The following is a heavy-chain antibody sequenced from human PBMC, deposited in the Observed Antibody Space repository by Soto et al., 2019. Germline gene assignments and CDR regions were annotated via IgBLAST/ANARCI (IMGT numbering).Heavy chain of an antibody. CDR2: ISDGGDLT. CDR3: ARPVIGRSRAFDI. V-gene: IGHV3-23*01. Sequence: VQLLESGGGLAQPGGSLRLSCAASGFAFSSHHMSWFRQAPEKGLEWGAGISDGGDLTYNADSVRGRFTISRDNSRNTLYLQMNSLRAADTAVYYCARPVIGRSRAFDIWGQGTMVTVSS. J-gene: IGHJ3*02. CDR1: GFAFSSHH.